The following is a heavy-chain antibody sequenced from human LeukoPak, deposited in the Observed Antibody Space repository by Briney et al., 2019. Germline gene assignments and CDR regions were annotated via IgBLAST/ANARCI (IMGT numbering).Heavy chain of an antibody. CDR2: ISRDSTTI. CDR1: GFIFSNYA. J-gene: IGHJ4*02. D-gene: IGHD3-22*01. CDR3: VKDQYYYDSSGSGNYLDY. Sequence: GGSLRLSCAASGFIFSNYAMTWVRQAPGKGLEWLSYISRDSTTIYYADSVKGRFTISRDNAKNSLYLQMNSLRAEDTAVYYCVKDQYYYDSSGSGNYLDYWGQGTLVTVSS. V-gene: IGHV3-48*01.